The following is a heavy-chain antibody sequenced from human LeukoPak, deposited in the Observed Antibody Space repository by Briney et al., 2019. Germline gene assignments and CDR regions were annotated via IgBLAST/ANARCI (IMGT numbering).Heavy chain of an antibody. V-gene: IGHV4-59*01. J-gene: IGHJ5*02. CDR1: GGSISSYY. CDR2: IYYSGSI. D-gene: IGHD1-7*01. Sequence: SETLSLTCTVSGGSISSYYWSWIRQPPGKGLEWIGYIYYSGSINYNPSLKSRVTISVDTSKNQFSLKLSSVTAADTAVYYCASTTGSTGGGLGAWGQGTLVTVSP. CDR3: ASTTGSTGGGLGA.